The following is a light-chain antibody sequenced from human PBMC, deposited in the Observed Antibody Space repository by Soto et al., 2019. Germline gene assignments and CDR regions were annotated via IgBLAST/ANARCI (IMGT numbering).Light chain of an antibody. J-gene: IGKJ1*01. CDR3: QQSYSTLWT. V-gene: IGKV3-20*01. CDR1: QSVSSSY. CDR2: GAS. Sequence: EIVMTQSPDTLFVSLGEGATLSCRASQSVSSSYLAWYQQKPGQAPRLLIYGASSRATGIPDRFGGSGSGTDFTLTISSLQPEDFATYYCQQSYSTLWTFGQGTKVDIK.